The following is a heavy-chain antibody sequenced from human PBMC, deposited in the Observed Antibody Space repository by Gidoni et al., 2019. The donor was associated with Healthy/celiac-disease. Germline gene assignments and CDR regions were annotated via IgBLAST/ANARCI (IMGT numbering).Heavy chain of an antibody. V-gene: IGHV3-33*01. CDR2: IWYDGSNK. CDR1: GFTFSSYG. CDR3: ARDPEPYYYDSSGYFRY. Sequence: QVQLVESGGGVVQPGRSLRLSCAASGFTFSSYGMHWVRQAPGKGLEWVAFIWYDGSNKYYADSVKGRFTISRDNSKNTLYLQMNSLRAEDTAVYYCARDPEPYYYDSSGYFRYWGQGTLVTVSS. D-gene: IGHD3-22*01. J-gene: IGHJ4*02.